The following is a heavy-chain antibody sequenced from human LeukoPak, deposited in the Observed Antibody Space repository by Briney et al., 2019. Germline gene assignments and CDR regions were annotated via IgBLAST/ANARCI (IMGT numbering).Heavy chain of an antibody. V-gene: IGHV3-21*01. CDR3: ARDWNYYSC. D-gene: IGHD1-1*01. J-gene: IGHJ4*02. Sequence: GGSLRLSCAAFGFTFSSYSMNWVRQAPGKGLEWVSSISSSSGSIYYADSVKGRFTISRDNAKNSLYLQMNSLRAEDTAVYYCARDWNYYSCWGQGTLVTVSS. CDR2: ISSSSGSI. CDR1: GFTFSSYS.